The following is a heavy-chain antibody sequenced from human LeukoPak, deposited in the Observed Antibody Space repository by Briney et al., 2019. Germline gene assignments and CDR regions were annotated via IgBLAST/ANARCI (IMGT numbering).Heavy chain of an antibody. V-gene: IGHV3-23*01. CDR2: ITATGDTA. D-gene: IGHD6-19*01. CDR3: AGDRNSDWYSPLDY. J-gene: IGHJ4*02. Sequence: PGGSLRLSCVASGFTFTKCAMSWIRQAPGKGLEWVAIITATGDTAYYADSVKGRFTISRDNSRNTVNMQMDSLRAEDTAIYYCAGDRNSDWYSPLDYWGQGSQVTVSP. CDR1: GFTFTKCA.